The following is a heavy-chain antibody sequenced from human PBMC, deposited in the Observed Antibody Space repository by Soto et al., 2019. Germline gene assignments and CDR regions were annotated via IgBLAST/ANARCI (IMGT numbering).Heavy chain of an antibody. J-gene: IGHJ6*02. CDR1: GGTFSSYA. D-gene: IGHD2-2*01. Sequence: QVQLVQSGAEVKKPGSSVKVSCKASGGTFSSYAISWVRQAPGQGLEWMGGIISIFGTANYAQKFQGRVTXAAEESTSTAYMELSSLRSEDTAVYYCARHVPAAGYYYGMDVWGQGTTVTVSS. CDR3: ARHVPAAGYYYGMDV. CDR2: IISIFGTA. V-gene: IGHV1-69*12.